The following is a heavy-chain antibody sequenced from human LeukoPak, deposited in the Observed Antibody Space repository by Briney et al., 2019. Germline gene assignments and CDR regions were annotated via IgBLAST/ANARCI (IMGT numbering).Heavy chain of an antibody. CDR2: IYYSGST. V-gene: IGHV4-31*03. D-gene: IGHD5-24*01. CDR1: GGSISSGGYY. CDR3: ARVMDGGSLNYRYYYYGMDV. Sequence: SSQTLSLTCTVSGGSISSGGYYWSWIRQHPGKGLEWIGYIYYSGSTYYNPSLKSRVTISVDTSKNQFSLKLSSVTAADTAVYYCARVMDGGSLNYRYYYYGMDVWGQGTTVTVSS. J-gene: IGHJ6*02.